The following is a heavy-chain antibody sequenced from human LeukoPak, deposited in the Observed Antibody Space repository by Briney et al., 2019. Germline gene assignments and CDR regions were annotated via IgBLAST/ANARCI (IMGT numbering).Heavy chain of an antibody. Sequence: SETLSLTCTVSGYSISSGYYWGWIRQPPGKGLEWIGSIYHSGSTYYNPSLKSRVTISVDTSTNQFSLKLSSVTAADTAVYYCARDFPWYYDFWSGYQNWFDPWGQGTLVTVSS. CDR1: GYSISSGYY. V-gene: IGHV4-38-2*02. D-gene: IGHD3-3*01. CDR3: ARDFPWYYDFWSGYQNWFDP. CDR2: IYHSGST. J-gene: IGHJ5*02.